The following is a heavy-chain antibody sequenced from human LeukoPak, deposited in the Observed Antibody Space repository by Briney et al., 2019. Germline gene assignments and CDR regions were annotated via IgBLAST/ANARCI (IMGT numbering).Heavy chain of an antibody. CDR1: GGTFSSYA. Sequence: SVKVSCKASGGTFSSYAISWVRQAPGQGLEWMGRIIPIFGTANYAQKFQGRVTITTDESTSTAYMELSSLRSDDTAVYYCARDRGYYYDSSGYYYVDHYFDYWGQGSLVTVSS. CDR3: ARDRGYYYDSSGYYYVDHYFDY. J-gene: IGHJ4*02. CDR2: IIPIFGTA. D-gene: IGHD3-22*01. V-gene: IGHV1-69*05.